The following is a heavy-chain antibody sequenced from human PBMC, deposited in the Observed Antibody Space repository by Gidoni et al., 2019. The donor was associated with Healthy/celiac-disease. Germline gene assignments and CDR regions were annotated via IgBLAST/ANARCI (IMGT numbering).Heavy chain of an antibody. CDR1: GGSIRSYY. D-gene: IGHD2-21*02. Sequence: QVQLQESGPGLVKPSETLSLTCTVSGGSIRSYYWSWIRPPAGKGLEWIGRIYTSGSTNYNPSLKSRVTMSVDTSKNQFSLKLSSVTAADTAVYYCARVEGGNFADNWFDPWGQGTLVTVSS. CDR2: IYTSGST. V-gene: IGHV4-4*07. J-gene: IGHJ5*02. CDR3: ARVEGGNFADNWFDP.